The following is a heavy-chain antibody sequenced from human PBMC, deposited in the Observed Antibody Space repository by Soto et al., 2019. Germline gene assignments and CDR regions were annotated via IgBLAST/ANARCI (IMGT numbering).Heavy chain of an antibody. V-gene: IGHV2-26*01. CDR2: IFSNDEK. CDR3: ARTEQWLVTQYQKRYYYGMDV. CDR1: GFSLSNARMG. Sequence: QVTLKESGPVLVKPTETLTLTCTVSGFSLSNARMGVSWIRQPPGKALEWLAHIFSNDEKSYSTSLKSRLTISKDTSKSQVVLTMTNMDPVDTATYDCARTEQWLVTQYQKRYYYGMDVWGQGTTVTVSS. J-gene: IGHJ6*02. D-gene: IGHD6-19*01.